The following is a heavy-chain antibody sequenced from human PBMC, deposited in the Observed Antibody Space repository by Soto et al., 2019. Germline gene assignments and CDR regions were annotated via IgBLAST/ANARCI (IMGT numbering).Heavy chain of an antibody. J-gene: IGHJ3*02. Sequence: SEALSVTCAVSGGSISRSNWWSWVRQPPGKGLEWIGEIYHSGSTNYNPSLKSRVTMSVDTSKNQVSLNLASVTSADTAVYYCARQPPATAAFDIWGQGTMVT. CDR3: ARQPPATAAFDI. D-gene: IGHD5-12*01. CDR1: GGSISRSNW. CDR2: IYHSGST. V-gene: IGHV4-4*02.